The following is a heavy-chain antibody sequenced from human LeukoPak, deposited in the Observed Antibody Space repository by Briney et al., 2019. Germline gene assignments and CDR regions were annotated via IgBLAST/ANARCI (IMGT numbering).Heavy chain of an antibody. CDR1: GYTFTSYY. D-gene: IGHD1-26*01. J-gene: IGHJ5*02. CDR3: ARSGRLVGAVRNNWFDP. CDR2: INPSGGST. V-gene: IGHV1-46*01. Sequence: GASVKVSCKASGYTFTSYYMHWVRQAPGQGLEWMGIINPSGGSTSYAQKFQGRVTMTRDTSISTAYMELSRLRSDDTAVYYCARSGRLVGAVRNNWFDPWGHGTLVTVSS.